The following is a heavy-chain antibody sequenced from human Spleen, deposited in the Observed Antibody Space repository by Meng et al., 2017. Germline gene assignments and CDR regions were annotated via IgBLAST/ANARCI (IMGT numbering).Heavy chain of an antibody. J-gene: IGHJ4*02. CDR3: AGFNSEWLPPDY. CDR1: GYTFTSYD. D-gene: IGHD3-3*01. Sequence: ASVKVSCKASGYTFTSYDINWVRQATGQGLEWMGWMNPNSGNTGYAQKFQGRVTITRNTSISTAYMELSSLRSEDTAVYYCAGFNSEWLPPDYWGQGTLVTVSS. CDR2: MNPNSGNT. V-gene: IGHV1-8*03.